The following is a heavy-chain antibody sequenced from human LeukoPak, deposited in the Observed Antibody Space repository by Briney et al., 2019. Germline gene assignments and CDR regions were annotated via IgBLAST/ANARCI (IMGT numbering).Heavy chain of an antibody. D-gene: IGHD6-6*01. J-gene: IGHJ5*02. CDR2: IYYSGST. V-gene: IGHV4-59*01. Sequence: SETLSLTCTVSGGSISSYYWSWIRQPPGKGLEWIGYIYYSGSTNYNPSLKSRVTISVDTSKNQFSLKLSSVTAADTAVYYCARSSIAARMHWFDPWGQGTLVTVSS. CDR3: ARSSIAARMHWFDP. CDR1: GGSISSYY.